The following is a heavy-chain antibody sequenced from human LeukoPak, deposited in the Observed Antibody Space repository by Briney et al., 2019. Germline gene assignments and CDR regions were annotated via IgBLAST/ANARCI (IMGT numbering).Heavy chain of an antibody. Sequence: SVKVSCKASGSTFSTYTINWVRQAPGQGLEWMGGFIPNFGTANYAQNFLGRVTITADESTSTSYMQLSSLRSEDTAVYYCTRQASYSATSGSTLVWFDPWGQGTLVTVSS. CDR3: TRQASYSATSGSTLVWFDP. D-gene: IGHD3-22*01. CDR1: GSTFSTYT. CDR2: FIPNFGTA. J-gene: IGHJ5*02. V-gene: IGHV1-69*13.